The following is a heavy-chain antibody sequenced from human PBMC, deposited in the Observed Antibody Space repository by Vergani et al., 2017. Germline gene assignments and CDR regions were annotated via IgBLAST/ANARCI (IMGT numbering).Heavy chain of an antibody. Sequence: QLQLQESGPGLVKPSETLSLTCTVSGGSISSSSYYWGWIRQPPGKGLEWIGSIYYSGSTYYNPSLKSRVTISVDTSKNQFSLKLSSVTAADTAVYYCAPLPRIAVAYNYDYWGQGTLVTVSS. CDR1: GGSISSSSYY. CDR2: IYYSGST. J-gene: IGHJ4*02. V-gene: IGHV4-39*01. CDR3: APLPRIAVAYNYDY. D-gene: IGHD6-19*01.